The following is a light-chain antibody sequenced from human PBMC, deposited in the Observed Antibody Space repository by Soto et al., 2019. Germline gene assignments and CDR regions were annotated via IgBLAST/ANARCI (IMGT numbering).Light chain of an antibody. Sequence: DIQMTQSPSTLSASLGDTVTITCRASQTISGWLAWYQQRPGKAPKLLIYDASNLESGVPSRFSGSGSGTEFTLTISSLQPDDFATYYCQQYNTYRTFGQGTKVDIK. CDR1: QTISGW. J-gene: IGKJ1*01. CDR3: QQYNTYRT. CDR2: DAS. V-gene: IGKV1-5*01.